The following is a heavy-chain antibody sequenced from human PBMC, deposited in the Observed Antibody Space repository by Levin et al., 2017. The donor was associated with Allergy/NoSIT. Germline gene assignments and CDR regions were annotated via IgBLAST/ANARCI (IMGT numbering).Heavy chain of an antibody. CDR3: ARDVELRWGNGFFDY. D-gene: IGHD5-24*01. J-gene: IGHJ4*02. CDR2: INPKNGDT. Sequence: WASVKVSCKASGYTFNAYYIHWLRQAPGQGLEWMGWINPKNGDTTYAQTFQGRVAMTRDTSMSTAYMELSRLTSDDTAIYYCARDVELRWGNGFFDYWGLGIQVTVSS. V-gene: IGHV1-2*02. CDR1: GYTFNAYY.